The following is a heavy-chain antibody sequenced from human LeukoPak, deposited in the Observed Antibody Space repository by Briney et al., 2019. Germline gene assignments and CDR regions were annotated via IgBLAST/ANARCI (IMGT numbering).Heavy chain of an antibody. CDR3: ATYREGSGSYYVDY. J-gene: IGHJ4*02. V-gene: IGHV1-18*04. Sequence: ASVKVSCKASGYTFTSYGISWVRQAPGQGLEWMGWISAYNGNTNYAQKLQGRVTMTTDTSTSTAHMELRSLRSDDTAVYYCATYREGSGSYYVDYWGQGTLVTVSS. CDR2: ISAYNGNT. CDR1: GYTFTSYG. D-gene: IGHD3-10*01.